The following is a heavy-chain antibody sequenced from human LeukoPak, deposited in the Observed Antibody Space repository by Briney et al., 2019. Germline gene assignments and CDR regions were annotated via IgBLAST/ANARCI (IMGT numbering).Heavy chain of an antibody. Sequence: SQTLSLTCTVSGDSINTGGYYWNWIRQHRGKGLEWIGYIYYSGTTYYNPSLKSRPTISLDTSKNQFSLKLSSVTAAATAVYYCARDPTPGMYYFDYWGQGNLVTVSS. J-gene: IGHJ4*02. CDR2: IYYSGTT. CDR1: GDSINTGGYY. V-gene: IGHV4-31*03. D-gene: IGHD4-11*01. CDR3: ARDPTPGMYYFDY.